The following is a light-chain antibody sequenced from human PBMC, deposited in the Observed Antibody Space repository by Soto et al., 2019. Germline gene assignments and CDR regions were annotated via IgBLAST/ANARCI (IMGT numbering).Light chain of an antibody. J-gene: IGKJ5*01. V-gene: IGKV1-39*01. Sequence: DIQMTPSPSSLSASVGHRFTTTFRASQSISSYLNWYQQKPGKAPKLLIYAASSLQSGVPSRFSGSGSGTDFTLTISSLQPEDFATYYCQQADSLPATFGQGTRLEI. CDR1: QSISSY. CDR2: AAS. CDR3: QQADSLPAT.